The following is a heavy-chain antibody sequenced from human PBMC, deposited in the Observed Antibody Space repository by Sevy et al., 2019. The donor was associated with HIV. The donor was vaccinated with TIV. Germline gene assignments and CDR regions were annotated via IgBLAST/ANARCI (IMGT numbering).Heavy chain of an antibody. Sequence: GGSLRLPCAASGFTFSNYNMNWVRQAPGKGLEWVSSISSSSTDIYYAASVKGRSTISSDNAKNSLYLQMNSLRAEDTAGYYCARDWEYSSSHPFDNWGQGTLVTVSS. D-gene: IGHD6-6*01. V-gene: IGHV3-21*01. CDR2: ISSSSTDI. J-gene: IGHJ4*02. CDR1: GFTFSNYN. CDR3: ARDWEYSSSHPFDN.